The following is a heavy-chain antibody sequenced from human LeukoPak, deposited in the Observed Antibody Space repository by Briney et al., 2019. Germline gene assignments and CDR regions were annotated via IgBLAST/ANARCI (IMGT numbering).Heavy chain of an antibody. V-gene: IGHV4-4*07. Sequence: PSETLSLTCTVSGGSISSYYWSWIRQPAGKGLEWIGRIYTSGSTNYNPSLKSRVTMSVDTSKNQFSLKLSSVTAADTAVYYCARGGYFDWLPHFDYWGQGTLVTVSS. D-gene: IGHD3-9*01. CDR2: IYTSGST. CDR3: ARGGYFDWLPHFDY. J-gene: IGHJ4*02. CDR1: GGSISSYY.